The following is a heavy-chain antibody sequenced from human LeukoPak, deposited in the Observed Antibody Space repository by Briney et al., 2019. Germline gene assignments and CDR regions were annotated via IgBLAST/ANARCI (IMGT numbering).Heavy chain of an antibody. D-gene: IGHD2-15*01. CDR3: ARAGRKSRGIDIVRKKETGYYYYRDV. J-gene: IGHJ6*03. CDR2: ISSSSSTI. CDR1: GFTFSSYS. V-gene: IGHV3-48*01. Sequence: GGSLRLSCAASGFTFSSYSMNWVRQAPGKGLEWVSYISSSSSTIYYADSVKGRFTISRDNAKNSLYLQMNSLRAEDTAVYYCARAGRKSRGIDIVRKKETGYYYYRDVWGKGTTVTASS.